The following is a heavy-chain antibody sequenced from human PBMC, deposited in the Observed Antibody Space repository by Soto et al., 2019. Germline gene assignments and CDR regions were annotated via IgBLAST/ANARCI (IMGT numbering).Heavy chain of an antibody. CDR2: IWNAGNNK. CDR1: GFTFSSHA. Sequence: SLSCAASGFTFSSHAMNWVRQAPGKGLEWVARIWNAGNNKYYTDAGSVKGRFTISRDNSRNTLYLEMNSVRADDTAVYYCARGRDYSNFGYFDYWGQGTMVTVS. J-gene: IGHJ4*02. CDR3: ARGRDYSNFGYFDY. D-gene: IGHD4-4*01. V-gene: IGHV3-33*01.